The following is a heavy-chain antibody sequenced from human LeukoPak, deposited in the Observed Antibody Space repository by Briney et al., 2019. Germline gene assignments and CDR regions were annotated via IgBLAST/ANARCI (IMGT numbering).Heavy chain of an antibody. CDR2: ISVYNGYT. J-gene: IGHJ4*02. Sequence: ASVNVSCKASGYTFTSYHINWVRQAPGQGLEWMGWISVYNGYTEFAQKFQGGVTMTTDTSTRTTYMELRGLRSDDTAVYYCARDSGWELKQYYFDHWGQGTLVTVSS. CDR1: GYTFTSYH. V-gene: IGHV1-18*01. CDR3: ARDSGWELKQYYFDH. D-gene: IGHD1-26*01.